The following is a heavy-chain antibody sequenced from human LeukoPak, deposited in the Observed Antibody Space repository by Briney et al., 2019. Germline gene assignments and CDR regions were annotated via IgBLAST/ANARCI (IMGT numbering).Heavy chain of an antibody. CDR1: GFTFSSYS. CDR3: ARDRPPYYDILTGGGDY. Sequence: GGSLRLSCAASGFTFSSYSMNWVRQAPGKGLEWVSSISSSSSYIYYADSVKGRFTISRDNAKNSLYLQMNSLRAEDTAVYYCARDRPPYYDILTGGGDYWGQGTLVTVSS. D-gene: IGHD3-9*01. J-gene: IGHJ4*02. V-gene: IGHV3-21*01. CDR2: ISSSSSYI.